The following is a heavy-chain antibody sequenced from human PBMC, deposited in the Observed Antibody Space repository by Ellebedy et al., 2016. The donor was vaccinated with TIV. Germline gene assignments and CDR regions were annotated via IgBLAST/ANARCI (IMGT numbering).Heavy chain of an antibody. CDR2: IRQDGSDM. Sequence: GESLKISCATSGFSFRSYWMSWVRQAPGKGLEWVANIRQDGSDMYYVDSVKGRFTISRDNAQNSLYLQMNSLRAEDTSLYYCARDGSYGDYLSPTHAFEIWGQGTVVTVSS. J-gene: IGHJ3*02. CDR1: GFSFRSYW. V-gene: IGHV3-7*01. D-gene: IGHD4-17*01. CDR3: ARDGSYGDYLSPTHAFEI.